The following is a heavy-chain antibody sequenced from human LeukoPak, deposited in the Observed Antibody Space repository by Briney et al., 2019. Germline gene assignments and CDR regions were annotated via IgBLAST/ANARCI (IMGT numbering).Heavy chain of an antibody. D-gene: IGHD2-2*02. Sequence: SETLSLTCAVSVGSFRYYYWSWIRHPPGKALEWIGEIHHRGSTNFNPSVKSRVTISLDTSKNLLSLKLSSVTAADTAVYYCARGPCSDTSCYSGFDYWGQGTLVTVSS. CDR3: ARGPCSDTSCYSGFDY. J-gene: IGHJ4*02. CDR1: VGSFRYYY. CDR2: IHHRGST. V-gene: IGHV4-34*01.